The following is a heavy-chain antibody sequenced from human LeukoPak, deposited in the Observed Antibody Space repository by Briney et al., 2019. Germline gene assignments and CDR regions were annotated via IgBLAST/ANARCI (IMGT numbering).Heavy chain of an antibody. D-gene: IGHD4-11*01. CDR1: GYFVSSGYY. CDR2: IYNTGST. J-gene: IGHJ4*02. V-gene: IGHV4-38-2*01. Sequence: SETLSLTCGVSGYFVSSGYYWGWIRQPPGTGLEWIGNIYNTGSTYYNPSLKSRVTISVDTSNNQFSLKLSSVTSADTAVYYCASRTTVTNALSFDYWGQGSLVSVSS. CDR3: ASRTTVTNALSFDY.